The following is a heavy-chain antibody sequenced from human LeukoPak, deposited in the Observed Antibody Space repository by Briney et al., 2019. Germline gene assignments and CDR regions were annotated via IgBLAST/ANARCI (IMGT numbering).Heavy chain of an antibody. V-gene: IGHV4-34*01. D-gene: IGHD3-10*01. CDR2: INHSGST. J-gene: IGHJ4*02. CDR3: ARGLPYYYGSGSYCSY. Sequence: SETLSLTCAVYGGSFSGYYWSWIRLPPGKGLEWIGEINHSGSTNYNPSLKSRVTISVDTSKNQFSLKLSSVTAADTAVYYCARGLPYYYGSGSYCSYWGQGTLVTVSS. CDR1: GGSFSGYY.